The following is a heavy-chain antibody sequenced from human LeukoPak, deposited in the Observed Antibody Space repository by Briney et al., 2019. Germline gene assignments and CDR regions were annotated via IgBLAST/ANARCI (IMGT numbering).Heavy chain of an antibody. Sequence: GGSLRLSCAASGFTFDDYAMHWVRQAPGKGLEWVSGISWNSGSIGYADSVKGRFTISRDNAKNSLYLQMNSLRAEDTAVYYCASGSVGALSYWGQGTLVTVSS. CDR2: ISWNSGSI. CDR3: ASGSVGALSY. J-gene: IGHJ4*02. V-gene: IGHV3-9*01. D-gene: IGHD1-26*01. CDR1: GFTFDDYA.